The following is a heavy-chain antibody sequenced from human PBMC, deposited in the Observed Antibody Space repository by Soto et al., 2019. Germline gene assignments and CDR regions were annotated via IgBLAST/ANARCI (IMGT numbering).Heavy chain of an antibody. Sequence: EVQLLESGGDLVQPGGSLRLSCAASGFAFANYAMTWVRQAPGKGLEWVSTIGGGVGSTYYADPVKGRFTISRDNSKNTVYLQMNSLRAEDTAVYFCAKERLGRGADYWGQGTLVTVSS. D-gene: IGHD1-1*01. CDR1: GFAFANYA. CDR2: IGGGVGST. J-gene: IGHJ4*02. V-gene: IGHV3-23*01. CDR3: AKERLGRGADY.